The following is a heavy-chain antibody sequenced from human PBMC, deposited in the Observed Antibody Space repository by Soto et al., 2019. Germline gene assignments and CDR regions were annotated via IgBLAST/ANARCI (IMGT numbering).Heavy chain of an antibody. CDR3: AGAPGEGSVASLAY. J-gene: IGHJ4*02. V-gene: IGHV3-30*07. D-gene: IGHD5-12*01. Sequence: PWGSRRCSCAISRCPSRTYGVHWFRQAPAKGLAWVAGISDGGNYKYYADSFNCRFTVCRADSEITDYLQINRLRPHDTAVFCFAGAPGEGSVASLAYWDPETLVDVSS. CDR1: RCPSRTYG. CDR2: ISDGGNYK.